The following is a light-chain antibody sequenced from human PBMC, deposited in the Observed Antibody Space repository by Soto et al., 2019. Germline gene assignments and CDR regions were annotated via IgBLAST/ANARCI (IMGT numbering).Light chain of an antibody. CDR3: SSYAGSHPYV. Sequence: ALAQPPSASGSPGQSVTISCTGTSSDVGGYEYVSWYQQHPGKAPKLIIYEVTKRPSGVPDRFSGSKSGNTASLTVSGLQAEDEADYYCSSYAGSHPYVFGTGTKVTVL. J-gene: IGLJ1*01. CDR2: EVT. V-gene: IGLV2-8*01. CDR1: SSDVGGYEY.